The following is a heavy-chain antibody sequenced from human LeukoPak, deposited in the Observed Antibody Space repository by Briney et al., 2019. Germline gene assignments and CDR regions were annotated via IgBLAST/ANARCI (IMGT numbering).Heavy chain of an antibody. CDR2: IYYSGST. CDR1: GGSISSSSYY. V-gene: IGHV4-39*07. J-gene: IGHJ4*02. CDR3: ARGRYYFDY. Sequence: SCTVSGGSISSSSYYWGWIRQPPGKGLEWIGSIYYSGSTYYNPSLKSRVTISVDTSKNQFSLKLCSVTAADTAVYYCARGRYYFDYWGQGTLVTVSS.